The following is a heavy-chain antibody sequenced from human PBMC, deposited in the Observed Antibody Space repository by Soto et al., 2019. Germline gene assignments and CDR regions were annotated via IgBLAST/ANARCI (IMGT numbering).Heavy chain of an antibody. CDR3: AREPRYSSGWFYFDY. J-gene: IGHJ4*02. CDR1: GGSVSGDIFY. CDR2: IYNSGTT. D-gene: IGHD6-19*01. Sequence: SETLSLTCTVSGGSVSGDIFYWSWIRHPPGKGLEWVGYIYNSGTTSHNPSLKSRVTISVDTSKNQFSLKLTSVTAADTAVYYCAREPRYSSGWFYFDYWGQGTLVTVSS. V-gene: IGHV4-61*01.